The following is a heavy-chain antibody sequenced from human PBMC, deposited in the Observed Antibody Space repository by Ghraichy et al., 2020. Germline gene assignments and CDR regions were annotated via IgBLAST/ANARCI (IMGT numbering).Heavy chain of an antibody. CDR3: ARCGGDCYSGYYYYGMDV. CDR2: INAGNGNT. CDR1: GYTFTSYA. J-gene: IGHJ6*02. D-gene: IGHD2-21*02. V-gene: IGHV1-3*01. Sequence: ASVKVSCKASGYTFTSYAMHWVRQAPGQRLEWMGWINAGNGNTKYSQKFQGRVTITRDTSASTAYMELSSLRSEDTAVYYCARCGGDCYSGYYYYGMDVWGQGTTVTGSS.